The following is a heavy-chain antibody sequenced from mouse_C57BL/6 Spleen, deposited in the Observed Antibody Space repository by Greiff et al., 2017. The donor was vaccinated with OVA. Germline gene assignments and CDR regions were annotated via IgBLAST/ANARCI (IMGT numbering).Heavy chain of an antibody. CDR2: INPSTGGT. CDR1: GYSFTGYY. V-gene: IGHV1-42*01. D-gene: IGHD2-2*01. Sequence: VQLKQSGPELVKPGASVKISCKASGYSFTGYYMNWVKQSPEKSLEWIGEINPSTGGTTYNQKFKAKATLTVDKSSSTAYMQLKSLTSEDSAVYYCARRGNGYDGYAMDYWGQGTSVTVSS. CDR3: ARRGNGYDGYAMDY. J-gene: IGHJ4*01.